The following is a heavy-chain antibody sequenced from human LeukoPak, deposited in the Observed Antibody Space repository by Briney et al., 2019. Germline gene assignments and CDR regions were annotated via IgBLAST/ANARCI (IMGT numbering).Heavy chain of an antibody. Sequence: LETLSLTCTVSGCSFSSSCYYWVWLRQPPGKGLVWIGSSYYSWSTYYNPSLKSRVTISVDTSENQFSLKLSSVTAADTAVYYCARHRMYYYDSSGRGVADAFDIWGQGTMVTVSS. J-gene: IGHJ3*02. CDR2: SYYSWST. CDR1: GCSFSSSCYY. CDR3: ARHRMYYYDSSGRGVADAFDI. V-gene: IGHV4-39*01. D-gene: IGHD3-22*01.